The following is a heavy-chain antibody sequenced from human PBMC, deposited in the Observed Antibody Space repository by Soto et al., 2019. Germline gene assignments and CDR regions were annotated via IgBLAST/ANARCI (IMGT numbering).Heavy chain of an antibody. V-gene: IGHV4-34*01. CDR2: INHSGRV. CDR3: STRAYDTNGYYRFDP. CDR1: GGSFSGHS. D-gene: IGHD3-22*01. J-gene: IGHJ5*01. Sequence: PSETLSLTCAVYGGSFSGHSWTWIRQSPGKGLEWIGDINHSGRVNYSPSLKSRVTILLDTSKNQFSLTLSAVTAADTAMYYCSTRAYDTNGYYRFDPWGQGTLVTVSS.